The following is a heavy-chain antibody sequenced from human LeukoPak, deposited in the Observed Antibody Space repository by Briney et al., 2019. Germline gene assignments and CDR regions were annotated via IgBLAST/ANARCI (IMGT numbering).Heavy chain of an antibody. CDR2: ISYDGSNK. CDR3: ATSGYSSGWSYFDY. Sequence: GGSLRLSCAASGFTFSSYGMHWVRQAPGKGLEWVAVISYDGSNKYYADSVKGRFTISRDNSKNTPYLQMNSLRAEDTAVYYCATSGYSSGWSYFDYWGQGTLVTVSS. CDR1: GFTFSSYG. D-gene: IGHD6-19*01. J-gene: IGHJ4*02. V-gene: IGHV3-30*03.